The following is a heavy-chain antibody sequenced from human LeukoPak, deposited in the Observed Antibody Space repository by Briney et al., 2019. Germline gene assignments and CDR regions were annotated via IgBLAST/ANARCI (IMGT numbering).Heavy chain of an antibody. CDR2: INNDGTAT. CDR1: GFTFSAYW. J-gene: IGHJ4*02. V-gene: IGHV3-74*01. CDR3: ARERDLPLDY. Sequence: PGGSLRLSCAASGFTFSAYWMHWVRQVPGKGLVWVSRINNDGTATFFADSVKGRFTISRDNAKNTLYLQMNGLRSEDTAVYHCARERDLPLDYWGQGTLVTVSS.